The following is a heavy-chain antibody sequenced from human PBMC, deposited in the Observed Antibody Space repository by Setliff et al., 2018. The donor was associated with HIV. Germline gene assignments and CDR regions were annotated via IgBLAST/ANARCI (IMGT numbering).Heavy chain of an antibody. CDR1: GGSISSYY. V-gene: IGHV4-4*07. Sequence: SETLSLTCSVSGGSISSYYWNWIRQPAGKGLEWIGRIFSSGTTNYNPSLQSRITMSLDTSKTQYSLKLNSVTAADTAVYYCARLEYYSDGNGYLQFYFDYWGQGTLVTVSS. D-gene: IGHD3-22*01. J-gene: IGHJ4*02. CDR2: IFSSGTT. CDR3: ARLEYYSDGNGYLQFYFDY.